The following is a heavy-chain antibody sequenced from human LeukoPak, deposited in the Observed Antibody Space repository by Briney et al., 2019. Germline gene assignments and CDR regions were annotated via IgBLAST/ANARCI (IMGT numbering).Heavy chain of an antibody. V-gene: IGHV3-33*01. D-gene: IGHD3-3*01. CDR2: IWYDGSNK. J-gene: IGHJ6*02. Sequence: GGSLRLSCAASGFTFSSYGMHWVRQAPGKGLEWVAVIWYDGSNKYYADSVKGRFTISRDNSKNTLYLQMSSLRAEDTAVYYCARDLLLEWLLFDYYYYGMDVWGQGTTVTVSS. CDR1: GFTFSSYG. CDR3: ARDLLLEWLLFDYYYYGMDV.